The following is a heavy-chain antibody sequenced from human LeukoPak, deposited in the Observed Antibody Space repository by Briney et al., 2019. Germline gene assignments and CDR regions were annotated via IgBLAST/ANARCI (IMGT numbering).Heavy chain of an antibody. CDR3: ARVDPSGSYFGDFDY. Sequence: ASVTVSCKASGYTFTVYYMHWVRQAPGQGLEWMGWINPNSGGTNYAQKFQGRVTMTRDTSISTAYMELSRLRSDDTAVYYCARVDPSGSYFGDFDYWGQGTLVTVSS. V-gene: IGHV1-2*02. D-gene: IGHD1-26*01. CDR2: INPNSGGT. CDR1: GYTFTVYY. J-gene: IGHJ4*02.